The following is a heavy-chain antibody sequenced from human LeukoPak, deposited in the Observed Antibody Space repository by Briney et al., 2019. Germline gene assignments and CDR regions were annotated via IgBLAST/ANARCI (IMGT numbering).Heavy chain of an antibody. J-gene: IGHJ4*02. D-gene: IGHD2-2*01. CDR1: GGSFSGYY. CDR2: INHIGST. Sequence: PSETLSRTCAVYGGSFSGYYWSWIRQPPGKGLEWIGEINHIGSTNYHPSHKSRVTISVDTSKNQFSLKLSSVTAADTAVYYCARGNGDCSSTSCYVVYFDYWGQGTLVTVSS. V-gene: IGHV4-34*01. CDR3: ARGNGDCSSTSCYVVYFDY.